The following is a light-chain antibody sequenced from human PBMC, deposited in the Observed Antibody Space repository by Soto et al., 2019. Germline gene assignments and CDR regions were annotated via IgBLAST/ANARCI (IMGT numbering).Light chain of an antibody. CDR3: QQYGSSAWT. CDR2: GAS. J-gene: IGKJ1*01. Sequence: DMVLTKSRGPLSLSQGARATLSSRASQSVSSSYLAWYQQKPGQAPRLLIYGASSRATGIPDRFSGSGSGTDFTLTISRLEPEDFAVYYCQQYGSSAWTVGQGTKVDIK. CDR1: QSVSSSY. V-gene: IGKV3-20*01.